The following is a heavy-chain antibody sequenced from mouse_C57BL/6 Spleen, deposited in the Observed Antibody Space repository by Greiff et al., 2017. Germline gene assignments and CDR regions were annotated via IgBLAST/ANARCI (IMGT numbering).Heavy chain of an antibody. CDR2: IDPSDSET. CDR3: ARRDGSSREGFAY. Sequence: QVQLQQPGAELVRPGSSVKLSCKASGYTFTSYWMHWVKQRPIQGLEWIGNIDPSDSETHYNQKFKDKATLTVDKSSSTAYMQLSSLTSEDSAVYYCARRDGSSREGFAYWGQGTLVTVSA. CDR1: GYTFTSYW. D-gene: IGHD1-1*01. J-gene: IGHJ3*01. V-gene: IGHV1-52*01.